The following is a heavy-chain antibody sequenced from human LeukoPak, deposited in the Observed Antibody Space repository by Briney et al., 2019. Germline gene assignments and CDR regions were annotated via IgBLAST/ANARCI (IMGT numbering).Heavy chain of an antibody. D-gene: IGHD3-10*01. CDR3: AKDGETYYYGSGSYYGHFDY. CDR2: IRYDGSNK. J-gene: IGHJ4*02. Sequence: GGSLRLSCAASGFTFSSYWMSWVRQAPGKGLEWVAFIRYDGSNKYYADSVKGRFTISRDNSKNTLYLQMNGLRAEDTAVYYCAKDGETYYYGSGSYYGHFDYWGQGTLVTVSS. CDR1: GFTFSSYW. V-gene: IGHV3-30*02.